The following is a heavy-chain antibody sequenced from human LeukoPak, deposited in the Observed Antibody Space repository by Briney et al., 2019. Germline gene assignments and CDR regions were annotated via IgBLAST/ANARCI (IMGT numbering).Heavy chain of an antibody. V-gene: IGHV1-18*01. CDR1: GYTFTSYG. CDR2: ISAYNGNT. J-gene: IGHJ6*03. Sequence: GASVKVSCKASGYTFTSYGISWVRQAPGQGLEWMGWISAYNGNTNYAQKLQGRVTMTTDTSTSTAYMELRSLRSDDTAVYYCARRGMVRGVINPYYYYYMDVWGKGTTVTISS. CDR3: ARRGMVRGVINPYYYYYMDV. D-gene: IGHD3-10*01.